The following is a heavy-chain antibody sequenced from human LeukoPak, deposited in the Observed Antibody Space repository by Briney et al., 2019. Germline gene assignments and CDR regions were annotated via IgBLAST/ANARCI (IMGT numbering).Heavy chain of an antibody. D-gene: IGHD4-17*01. V-gene: IGHV4-39*07. J-gene: IGHJ4*02. Sequence: SETLSLTCSVSGGSIRNSNYFWAWIRQPPGKGLEWIGEINHSGSTNYNPSLKSRVTISVDTSKNQFSLKLSSVTAADTAVYYCARGLSLRGLDYWGQGTLVTVSS. CDR1: GGSIRNSNYF. CDR3: ARGLSLRGLDY. CDR2: INHSGST.